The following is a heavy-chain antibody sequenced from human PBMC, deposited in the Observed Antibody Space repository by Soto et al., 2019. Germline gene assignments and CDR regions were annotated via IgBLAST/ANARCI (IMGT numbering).Heavy chain of an antibody. Sequence: QVQLVQSGAEVKKPGASVKVSCKASGYTFASYGISWLRQAPGQGREWLGWVSTYSPKTVYAQKFQGTVTMTTDTSTTTAYTELTRLTSNDTAVYYCARGWSGDMNISADSWGPGPLVTVSS. V-gene: IGHV1-18*01. CDR3: ARGWSGDMNISADS. D-gene: IGHD1-20*01. J-gene: IGHJ4*02. CDR1: GYTFASYG. CDR2: VSTYSPKT.